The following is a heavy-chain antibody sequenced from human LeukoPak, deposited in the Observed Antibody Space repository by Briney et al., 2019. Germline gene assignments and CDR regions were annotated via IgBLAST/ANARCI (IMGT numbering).Heavy chain of an antibody. CDR3: ARALYYYDSSAWFDP. Sequence: GASVKVSCKASGYTFTGYYMHWVRQAPGQGLEWMGWINPNSGGTNYAQKFQGRVTMTRDTSISTAYMELSRLRSDDTAVYYCARALYYYDSSAWFDPWGQGTLVTVSS. D-gene: IGHD3-22*01. CDR1: GYTFTGYY. J-gene: IGHJ5*02. CDR2: INPNSGGT. V-gene: IGHV1-2*02.